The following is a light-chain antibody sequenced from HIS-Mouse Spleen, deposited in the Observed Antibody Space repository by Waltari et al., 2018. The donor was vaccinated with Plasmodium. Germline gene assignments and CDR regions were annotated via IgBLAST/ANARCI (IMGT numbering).Light chain of an antibody. Sequence: IVLTQSPGTLSLSPGERDTLSCRASQSVSSSYLAVYQQKPGQAPRLLIYGASSRATGIPDRFSGSGSGTDFTLTISRLEPEDFAVYYCQQYGSSPLTFGGGTKVEIK. V-gene: IGKV3-20*01. CDR2: GAS. CDR1: QSVSSSY. J-gene: IGKJ4*01. CDR3: QQYGSSPLT.